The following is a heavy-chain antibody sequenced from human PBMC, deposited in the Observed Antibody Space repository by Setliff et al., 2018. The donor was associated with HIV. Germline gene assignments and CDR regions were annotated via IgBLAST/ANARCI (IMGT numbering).Heavy chain of an antibody. D-gene: IGHD1-1*01. V-gene: IGHV1-18*01. J-gene: IGHJ4*02. CDR1: GGTFSTYG. Sequence: ASVKVSCKASGGTFSTYGLSWVRQVPGQRLEWMGWITDDNRDTHSARNFQGRITLTTDISSTTAYMELGSLTSDDTAVYYCVRDEKRAAGGTLFYFDLWGQGTLVTVSS. CDR3: VRDEKRAAGGTLFYFDL. CDR2: ITDDNRDT.